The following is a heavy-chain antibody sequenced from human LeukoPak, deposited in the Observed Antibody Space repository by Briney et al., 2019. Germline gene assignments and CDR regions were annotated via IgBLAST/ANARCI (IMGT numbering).Heavy chain of an antibody. CDR1: GGSISSSSYY. Sequence: SETLSLTCTVSGGSISSSSYYWGWIRQPPGKGLEWIGRIYTSGSTNYNPSLKSRVTMSVDTSKNQFSLKLSSVTAADTAVYYCARVGAWFGELLFDYWGQGTLVTVSS. V-gene: IGHV4-61*05. CDR3: ARVGAWFGELLFDY. CDR2: IYTSGST. D-gene: IGHD3-10*01. J-gene: IGHJ4*02.